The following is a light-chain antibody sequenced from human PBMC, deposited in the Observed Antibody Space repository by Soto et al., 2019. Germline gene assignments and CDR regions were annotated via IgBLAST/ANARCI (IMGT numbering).Light chain of an antibody. CDR1: NSDVGGYNY. V-gene: IGLV2-11*01. CDR3: SSYNYSSNYV. J-gene: IGLJ1*01. Sequence: QSVLTQPRSVPGSPGQSVTISCTGTNSDVGGYNYVSWYQQHPGKTPRLIIYDVSQRPSGVPDRFSGSKSGNTASLTISRLQAEHEGAHYCSSYNYSSNYVFGTGTKVTV. CDR2: DVS.